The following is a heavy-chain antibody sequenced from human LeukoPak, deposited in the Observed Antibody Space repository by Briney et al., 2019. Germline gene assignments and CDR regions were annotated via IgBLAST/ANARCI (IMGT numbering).Heavy chain of an antibody. Sequence: GGSLRLSCAASGFTFEHHAMNWVRQVPGKGLEWGTGINGNGGSTGYADSVKGRFTISRDNAKNSVYLQMNSLRSEDTAFYHCARDRCSSTSCYNTPNWFDPWGQGTLVTVSS. V-gene: IGHV3-20*01. CDR2: INGNGGST. D-gene: IGHD2-2*02. J-gene: IGHJ5*02. CDR3: ARDRCSSTSCYNTPNWFDP. CDR1: GFTFEHHA.